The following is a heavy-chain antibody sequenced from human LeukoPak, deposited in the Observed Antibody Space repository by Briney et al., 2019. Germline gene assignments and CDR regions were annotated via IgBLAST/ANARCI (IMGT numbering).Heavy chain of an antibody. Sequence: ASVKVSCKASGYTFTSYGISWVRQAPGQGLEWMGWISAYNGNTNYAQKLRGRVTMTTDTSTSTAYMELRSLRSDDTAVYYCARVSSGYYDYVWGSYRSPPQDDYWGQGTLVTVSS. D-gene: IGHD3-16*02. J-gene: IGHJ4*02. V-gene: IGHV1-18*01. CDR2: ISAYNGNT. CDR3: ARVSSGYYDYVWGSYRSPPQDDY. CDR1: GYTFTSYG.